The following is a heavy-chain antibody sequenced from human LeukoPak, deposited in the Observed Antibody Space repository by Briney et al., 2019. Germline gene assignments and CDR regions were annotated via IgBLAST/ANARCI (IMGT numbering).Heavy chain of an antibody. D-gene: IGHD6-13*01. CDR2: INPSGGGT. CDR3: ARDLGAAAGGFWFDP. V-gene: IGHV1-2*02. Sequence: ASVKVSCKASGYTFTSYYMHWVRQAPGQGLEWMGIINPSGGGTNYAQKFQGRVTMTRDTSISTAYMELSRLRSDDTAVYYCARDLGAAAGGFWFDPWGQGTLVTVSS. J-gene: IGHJ5*02. CDR1: GYTFTSYY.